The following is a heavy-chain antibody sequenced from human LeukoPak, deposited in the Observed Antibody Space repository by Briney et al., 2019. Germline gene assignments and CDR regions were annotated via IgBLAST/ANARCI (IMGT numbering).Heavy chain of an antibody. CDR2: ISGSGGST. CDR3: AKATMKWELLHDY. J-gene: IGHJ4*02. D-gene: IGHD1-26*01. Sequence: GGSLRLSCAASGLTFSSYAMSWVRQAPGKGLEWVSAISGSGGSTYYADSVKGRFTISRDNSKNTLYLQMNSLRAEDTAVYYCAKATMKWELLHDYWGQGTLVTVSS. CDR1: GLTFSSYA. V-gene: IGHV3-23*01.